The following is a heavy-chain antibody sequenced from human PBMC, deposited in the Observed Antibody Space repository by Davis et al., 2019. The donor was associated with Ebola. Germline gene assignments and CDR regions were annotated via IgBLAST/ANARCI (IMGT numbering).Heavy chain of an antibody. J-gene: IGHJ4*02. V-gene: IGHV1-69*04. Sequence: SVKVSCKASGGTFSSYGISWVRQAPGQGLEWMGRIISILAITNYAQTSQGRVTITADTSTSTAYMELSRLRSEDTAVYYCATDTSSNWDFDYWGQGTLVTVSS. CDR2: IISILAIT. CDR3: ATDTSSNWDFDY. D-gene: IGHD1-1*01. CDR1: GGTFSSYG.